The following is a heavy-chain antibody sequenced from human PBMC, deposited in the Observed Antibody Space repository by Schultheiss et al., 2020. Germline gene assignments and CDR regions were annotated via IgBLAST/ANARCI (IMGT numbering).Heavy chain of an antibody. V-gene: IGHV3-7*01. J-gene: IGHJ4*02. Sequence: WGSLRLSCAASGFTFSSYAMTWVRQAPGKGLEWVANIKQDGSEKYYVDSVKGRFTISRDNAKNTLYLQMNSLRAEDTAVYYCAKVGQAAAAPVYWGQGTLVTVSS. CDR3: AKVGQAAAAPVY. D-gene: IGHD6-13*01. CDR2: IKQDGSEK. CDR1: GFTFSSYA.